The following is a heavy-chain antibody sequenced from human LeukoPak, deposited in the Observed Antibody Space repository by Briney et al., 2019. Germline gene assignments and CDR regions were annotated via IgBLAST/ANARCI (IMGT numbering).Heavy chain of an antibody. D-gene: IGHD5-18*01. CDR3: ARDSGYRSVDY. CDR2: VKEDGSEE. J-gene: IGHJ4*02. V-gene: IGHV3-7*01. CDR1: GFTFSSYW. Sequence: GGSLRLSCVASGFTFSSYWMTWDRQAPGRGLDYMAKVKEDGSEEYYVDSVKGRFTISRDNAKNSLYLQMNSLRGEDTAVYYCARDSGYRSVDYWGQGTLVTVSS.